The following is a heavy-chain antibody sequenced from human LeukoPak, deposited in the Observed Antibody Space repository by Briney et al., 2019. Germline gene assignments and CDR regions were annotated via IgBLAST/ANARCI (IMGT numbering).Heavy chain of an antibody. CDR2: IIPIFGIA. V-gene: IGHV1-69*04. J-gene: IGHJ4*02. Sequence: SVKVSCKASGGTFGSYAISWVRQAPGQGLEWMGRIIPIFGIANYAQKFQGRVTITADKSTSTAYMELSSLRSEDTAVYYCAGETFAITMVRGVILHYWGQGTLVTVSS. D-gene: IGHD3-10*01. CDR3: AGETFAITMVRGVILHY. CDR1: GGTFGSYA.